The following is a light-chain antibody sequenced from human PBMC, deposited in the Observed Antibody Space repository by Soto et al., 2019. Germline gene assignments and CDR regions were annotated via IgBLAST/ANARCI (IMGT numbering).Light chain of an antibody. J-gene: IGKJ2*01. V-gene: IGKV3-15*01. CDR2: DAS. CDR1: QSVSSN. Sequence: EIVMTQSPGTLSVSPGERAALSCRASQSVSSNFAWYQQKPGQAPRLLIYDASTRAAGIPVRFSGSGSGTEFTLTISSLQSEDFAVYYCHQYNNWPYTFGLGTKLEIK. CDR3: HQYNNWPYT.